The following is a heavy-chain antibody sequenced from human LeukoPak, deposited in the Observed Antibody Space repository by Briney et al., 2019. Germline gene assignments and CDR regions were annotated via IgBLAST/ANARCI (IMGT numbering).Heavy chain of an antibody. CDR2: IYVDGRTT. V-gene: IGHV3-74*01. J-gene: IGHJ5*02. Sequence: EGSLRLSCVASGFTFSNYWMHWVRQPPGKGLVWVSRIYVDGRTTNYADSVKGRFTISRDNAKNTVYLEMNSLSVEDTATYYCIRDFRSADLWGQGTLVTVTS. CDR1: GFTFSNYW. CDR3: IRDFRSADL.